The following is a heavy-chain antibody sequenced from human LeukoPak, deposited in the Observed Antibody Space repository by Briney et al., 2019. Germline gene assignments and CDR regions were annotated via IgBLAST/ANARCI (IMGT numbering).Heavy chain of an antibody. Sequence: GGALRLSCAASGFTFCRYLMSWGRQAPGEGGGGVANIKQDGSEKYYVDSVKGRFTISRDNAKNSLYLQMNSLRAEDTAVYYCASMKAAAPQSDYWGQGTLVTVSS. D-gene: IGHD6-13*01. CDR1: GFTFCRYL. CDR2: IKQDGSEK. CDR3: ASMKAAAPQSDY. J-gene: IGHJ4*02. V-gene: IGHV3-7*02.